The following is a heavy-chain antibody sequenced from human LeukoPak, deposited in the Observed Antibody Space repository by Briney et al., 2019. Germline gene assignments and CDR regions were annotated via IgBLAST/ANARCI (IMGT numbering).Heavy chain of an antibody. CDR3: ARHTSVAGPFDY. Sequence: PSETLSLTCTVSGGSISSRSSFWGWIRQPPGKGLDWIGSIHDSETTSYNPSLKSRVTISVDTSKNQFSLKLSSVTAADTAVYYCARHTSVAGPFDYWGQGTLVTVSS. CDR1: GGSISSRSSF. V-gene: IGHV4-39*01. D-gene: IGHD6-19*01. J-gene: IGHJ4*02. CDR2: IHDSETT.